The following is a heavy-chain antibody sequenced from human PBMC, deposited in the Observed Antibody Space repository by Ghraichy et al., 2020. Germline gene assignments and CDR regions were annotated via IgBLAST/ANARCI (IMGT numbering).Heavy chain of an antibody. CDR1: GFTLSGYW. V-gene: IGHV3-74*01. Sequence: GSLRLSCVASGFTLSGYWMNWVRQVPGKGLVWVSRIKSDGSATYYADSVKGRFTISRDNAKNTLYLEMHSLRAEDTAVYYCVKSDWFDPWGQGTLVTVSA. J-gene: IGHJ5*02. CDR3: VKSDWFDP. CDR2: IKSDGSAT.